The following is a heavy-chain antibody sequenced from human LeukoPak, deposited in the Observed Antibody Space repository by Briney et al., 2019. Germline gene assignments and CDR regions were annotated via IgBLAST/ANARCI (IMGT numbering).Heavy chain of an antibody. V-gene: IGHV1-18*01. CDR3: ARGQTDYYDSSGYPRFDY. J-gene: IGHJ4*02. CDR2: ISAYNGNT. CDR1: GYTFTSYG. D-gene: IGHD3-22*01. Sequence: ASVKVSCKASGYTFTSYGISWVRQAPGQGLEWMGWISAYNGNTNYAQKLQGRVTMTTDTSTSTAYMELRSLRSDDTAVYYCARGQTDYYDSSGYPRFDYWGQGTLVTVSS.